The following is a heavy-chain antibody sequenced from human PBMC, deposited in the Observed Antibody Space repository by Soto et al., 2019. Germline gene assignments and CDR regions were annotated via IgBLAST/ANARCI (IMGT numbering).Heavy chain of an antibody. CDR2: ISQSGNT. Sequence: PSETLSLTCTVSGGSISSSSYYWSWIRQPPGKGLEWIGEISQSGNTNYSPSLKSRVSISIDTSKKHFSLNLASVSAADTAVYYCARAPKVSGSSQTRPDFWGQGTLVT. V-gene: IGHV4-39*07. CDR3: ARAPKVSGSSQTRPDF. CDR1: GGSISSSSYY. J-gene: IGHJ4*02. D-gene: IGHD6-6*01.